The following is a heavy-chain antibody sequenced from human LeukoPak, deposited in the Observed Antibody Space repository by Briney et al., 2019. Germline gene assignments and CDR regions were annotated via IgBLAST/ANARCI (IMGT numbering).Heavy chain of an antibody. D-gene: IGHD2-8*01. CDR2: MNPSGRT. CDR1: GGSLSDFY. CDR3: ARGLKPYCTNGVCYTGDF. J-gene: IGHJ4*02. Sequence: SETLSLTCGVYGGSLSDFYWNWIRQPPGKGLEWIGEMNPSGRTTYNPSLKSRVSMSLDTSKNQFSLKLSSVTAADTAVYYCARGLKPYCTNGVCYTGDFWGQGTLVTVSP. V-gene: IGHV4-34*01.